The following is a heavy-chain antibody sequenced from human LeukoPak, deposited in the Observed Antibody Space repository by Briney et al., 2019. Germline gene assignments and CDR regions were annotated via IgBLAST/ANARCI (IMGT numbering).Heavy chain of an antibody. Sequence: GGSLRLSCTASGFTFSLYAMNWVRQAPGKGLEWVSYINSESSDILYAGSVKGRFTISRDIAKNSLYLQMNSLRAEDTAVYYCARDTYRPQLIDSWGQGTLVTVSS. V-gene: IGHV3-21*01. CDR3: ARDTYRPQLIDS. D-gene: IGHD5-18*01. CDR2: INSESSDI. J-gene: IGHJ4*02. CDR1: GFTFSLYA.